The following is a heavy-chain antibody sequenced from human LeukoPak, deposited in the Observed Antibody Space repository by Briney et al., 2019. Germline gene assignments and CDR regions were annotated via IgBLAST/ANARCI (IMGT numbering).Heavy chain of an antibody. J-gene: IGHJ6*03. D-gene: IGHD3-10*01. V-gene: IGHV3-30*02. CDR2: IRYDGSNK. CDR3: ASLSGSGSYHHIWYYYYYMDV. Sequence: PGGSLRLSCAASGFTFSSYGMHWVRQAPGKGLEWVAFIRYDGSNKYYADSVKGRFTISRDNAKNSLYLQMNSLRAEDTAVYYCASLSGSGSYHHIWYYYYYMDVWGKGTTVTISS. CDR1: GFTFSSYG.